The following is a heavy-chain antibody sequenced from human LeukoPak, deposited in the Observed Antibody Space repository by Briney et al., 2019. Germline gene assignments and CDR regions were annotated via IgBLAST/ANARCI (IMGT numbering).Heavy chain of an antibody. CDR1: GFTFSSYA. CDR3: AKEVSADYYGSGSYYNIFDY. V-gene: IGHV3-23*01. J-gene: IGHJ4*02. CDR2: ISGSGGST. Sequence: PGGSLRLSCAASGFTFSSYAMSWVRQAPGKGLEWVSAISGSGGSTYYADSVKGRFTISRDNSKNTLYLQMNRLRAEDTAVYYCAKEVSADYYGSGSYYNIFDYWGQGTLVTVSS. D-gene: IGHD3-10*01.